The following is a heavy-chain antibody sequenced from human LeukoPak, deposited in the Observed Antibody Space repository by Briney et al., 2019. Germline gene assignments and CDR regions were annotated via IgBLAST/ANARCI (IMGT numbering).Heavy chain of an antibody. V-gene: IGHV1-18*01. CDR3: ARGKVLLWFGELLSMGGSYYYYGMDV. CDR1: GYTFTSYG. D-gene: IGHD3-10*01. Sequence: ALVKVSCKASGYTFTSYGISWVRQAPGQGLEWMGWISAYNGNTNYAQKLQGRVTMTTDTSTSTAYMELRSLRSDDTAVYYCARGKVLLWFGELLSMGGSYYYYGMDVWGQGTTVTVSS. CDR2: ISAYNGNT. J-gene: IGHJ6*02.